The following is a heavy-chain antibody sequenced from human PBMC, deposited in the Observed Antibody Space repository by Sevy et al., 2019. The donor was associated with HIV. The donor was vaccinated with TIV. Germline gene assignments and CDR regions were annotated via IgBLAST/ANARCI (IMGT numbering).Heavy chain of an antibody. J-gene: IGHJ4*02. CDR2: ISYDGFIK. CDR3: AREGGYTSAWSPGNH. V-gene: IGHV3-30*04. D-gene: IGHD6-19*01. Sequence: GGSLRLSCAASGFTFNTHAMHWVRQAPGKGLEWVALISYDGFIKYYADSVKGRLTISRDNSKNTLSLQMNSLRVEDTAVYYCAREGGYTSAWSPGNHWGQGTLVTVSS. CDR1: GFTFNTHA.